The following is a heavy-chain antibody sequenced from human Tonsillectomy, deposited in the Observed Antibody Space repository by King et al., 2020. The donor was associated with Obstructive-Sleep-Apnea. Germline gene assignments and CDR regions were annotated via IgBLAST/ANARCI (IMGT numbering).Heavy chain of an antibody. D-gene: IGHD2-2*01. CDR2: IKKDGSEQ. CDR1: GFTFSSHW. V-gene: IGHV3-7*01. J-gene: IGHJ5*01. Sequence: VQLVESGGGLVQPGGSLRLSCAASGFTFSSHWMSWVRQAPGRGLEWLANIKKDGSEQHYVDSVKGRFTISRDNAKNSLYLQMNSLRDDDTAVYYCASAEVGRSGVKGTDSWGQGTLVTVSS. CDR3: ASAEVGRSGVKGTDS.